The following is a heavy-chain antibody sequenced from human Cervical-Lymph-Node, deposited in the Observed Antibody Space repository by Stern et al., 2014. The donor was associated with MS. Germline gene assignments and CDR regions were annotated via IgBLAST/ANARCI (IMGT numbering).Heavy chain of an antibody. Sequence: QVQLVQSGAELKKPGASVKVSCKASGSSFSKYAMPWVRQAPGQSLEWMGWINAGHDKTIYSQKFRGRVTLTRDKSASTAYMELIRLTSEDTAVYSCAGDGDTSFSHYYYGMDVWGQGTTVTVAS. V-gene: IGHV1-3*01. CDR1: GSSFSKYA. CDR2: INAGHDKT. D-gene: IGHD2-21*01. J-gene: IGHJ6*02. CDR3: AGDGDTSFSHYYYGMDV.